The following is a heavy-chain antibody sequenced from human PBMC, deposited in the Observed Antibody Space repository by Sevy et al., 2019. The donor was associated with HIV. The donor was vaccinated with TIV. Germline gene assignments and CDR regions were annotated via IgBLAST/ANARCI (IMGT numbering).Heavy chain of an antibody. Sequence: GGSLRLSCAASRFTFSTYTMTWVRQAPGKGLEWVSAISGSAGSTYYADSVKGRFTISRDNSKNTLYLQMNSLRVEDTAVYYCAKGDSTFYGMDVWGQGTTVTVSS. CDR1: RFTFSTYT. D-gene: IGHD6-13*01. V-gene: IGHV3-23*01. CDR2: ISGSAGST. J-gene: IGHJ6*02. CDR3: AKGDSTFYGMDV.